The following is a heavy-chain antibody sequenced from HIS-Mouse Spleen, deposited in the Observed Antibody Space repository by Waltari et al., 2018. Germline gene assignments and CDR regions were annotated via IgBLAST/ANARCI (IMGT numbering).Heavy chain of an antibody. CDR2: IYYSGSS. CDR3: AREIPYSSSWYDWYFDL. CDR1: GGSISSSSYY. J-gene: IGHJ2*01. D-gene: IGHD6-13*01. Sequence: QLQLQESGPGLVKPSETLSLTCTVSGGSISSSSYYWGWIRQPPGKGLEWIGSIYYSGSSYYNPSIKRRVTISVDTSKNQLSLKLSSVTAADTAVYYCAREIPYSSSWYDWYFDLWGRGTLVTVSS. V-gene: IGHV4-39*07.